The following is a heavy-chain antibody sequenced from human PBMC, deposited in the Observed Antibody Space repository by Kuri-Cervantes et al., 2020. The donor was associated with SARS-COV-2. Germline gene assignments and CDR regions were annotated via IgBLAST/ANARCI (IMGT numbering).Heavy chain of an antibody. V-gene: IGHV3-30-3*01. J-gene: IGHJ4*02. CDR2: ISYDGSNK. Sequence: GGSLRLSCAASGFTFSSYAMHWVRQAPGKGLEWVAVISYDGSNKYYADSVKGRFTISRDNSKNTLYLQMNSLRAEDTAVYYCARVVRGVIIEGGYWGQGTLVTVSS. CDR1: GFTFSSYA. D-gene: IGHD3-10*01. CDR3: ARVVRGVIIEGGY.